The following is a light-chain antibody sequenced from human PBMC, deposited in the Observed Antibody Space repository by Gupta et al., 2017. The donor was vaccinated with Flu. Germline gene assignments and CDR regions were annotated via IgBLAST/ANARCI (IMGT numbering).Light chain of an antibody. CDR2: DAS. CDR1: QSVSRY. CDR3: HHRSNCPRT. V-gene: IGKV3-11*01. Sequence: PAPLSCSPDERATLSCRARQSVSRYLAWYQQKPGQAPSLLIYDASNRANGIPARFSGSGSGTEFTLTISRREPEDFAVYYCHHRSNCPRTFGQGTKVEIK. J-gene: IGKJ1*01.